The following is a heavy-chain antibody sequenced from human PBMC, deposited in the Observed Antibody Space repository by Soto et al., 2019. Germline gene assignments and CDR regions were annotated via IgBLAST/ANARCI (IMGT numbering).Heavy chain of an antibody. D-gene: IGHD6-6*01. CDR2: IYYSGNT. CDR3: ARTIYLGRPDWFDP. V-gene: IGHV4-61*01. J-gene: IGHJ5*02. Sequence: SETLSLTCTVSGGSVTSGSYYWSWIRQPPGKGLEWIAYIYYSGNTNYNPSLKSRVTISLDTSKNQFSLKLNSVTAADTAVYYCARTIYLGRPDWFDPWGQGTLVTVSS. CDR1: GGSVTSGSYY.